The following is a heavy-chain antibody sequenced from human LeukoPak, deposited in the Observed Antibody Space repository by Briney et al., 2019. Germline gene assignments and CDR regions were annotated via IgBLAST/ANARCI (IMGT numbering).Heavy chain of an antibody. J-gene: IGHJ4*02. D-gene: IGHD1-26*01. CDR3: AKVSASYYVDYFDY. V-gene: IGHV3-23*01. Sequence: GGSLRLSCVASGFTFGNYAMSWVRQAPGKGLEWVLGISASGGSTFYADSVKGRFTVSRDNTKNTLYLQMSSLRAEDTAVYFCAKVSASYYVDYFDYWGQGTLVTVSS. CDR1: GFTFGNYA. CDR2: ISASGGST.